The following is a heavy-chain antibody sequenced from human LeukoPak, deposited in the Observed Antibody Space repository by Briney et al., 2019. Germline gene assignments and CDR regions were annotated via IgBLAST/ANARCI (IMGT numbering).Heavy chain of an antibody. CDR3: ARLDYGDYAFAFDI. CDR1: GGSISSYY. D-gene: IGHD4-17*01. J-gene: IGHJ3*02. V-gene: IGHV4-4*07. Sequence: SETLSLACTVSGGSISSYYWSWIRQPAGKGLEWIGRIYTSGSTNYNPSLKSRVTISVDKSKNQFSLKLSSVTAADTAVYYCARLDYGDYAFAFDIWGQGTMVTVSS. CDR2: IYTSGST.